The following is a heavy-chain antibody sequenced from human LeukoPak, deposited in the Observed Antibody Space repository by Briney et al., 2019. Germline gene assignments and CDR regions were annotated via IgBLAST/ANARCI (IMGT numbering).Heavy chain of an antibody. J-gene: IGHJ4*02. CDR3: AKSVVVITFRFDD. CDR2: IYGGGNI. D-gene: IGHD2-15*01. CDR1: GFTVSSNY. Sequence: GGSLRLSCAASGFTVSSNYLNWVRQAPAKGLEWVSVIYGGGNIYYPDSVQGRFTISRGNFNNMVDLQMDSLRADDTAVYYCAKSVVVITFRFDDWGQGALVTVSS. V-gene: IGHV3-53*01.